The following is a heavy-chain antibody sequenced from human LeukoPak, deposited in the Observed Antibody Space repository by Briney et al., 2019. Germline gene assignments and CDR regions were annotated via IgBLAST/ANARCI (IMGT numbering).Heavy chain of an antibody. CDR1: GGSFSGYY. J-gene: IGHJ4*02. Sequence: SETLSLTCAVYGGSFSGYYWSWIRQPPGKGLEWIGEINHSGSTNCNPSLKSRVTISVDTSKNQFSLKLSSVTAADTAVYYCARGSPWGPDIDYWGRGNLVTVSS. V-gene: IGHV4-34*01. CDR2: INHSGST. D-gene: IGHD1-26*01. CDR3: ARGSPWGPDIDY.